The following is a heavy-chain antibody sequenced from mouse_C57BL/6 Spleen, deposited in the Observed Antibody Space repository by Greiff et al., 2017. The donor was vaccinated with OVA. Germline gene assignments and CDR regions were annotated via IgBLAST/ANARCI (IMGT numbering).Heavy chain of an antibody. CDR3: ARRHDSFAY. CDR2: IHPNSGST. CDR1: GYTFTSYW. Sequence: QVQLKQPGAELVKPGASVKLSCKASGYTFTSYWMHWVKQRPGQGLEWIGRIHPNSGSTNYNEKFKSKATLTVDKSSSTAYMQISSLTSEDSAVYYCARRHDSFAYWGQGTTLTVSS. D-gene: IGHD2-4*01. J-gene: IGHJ2*01. V-gene: IGHV1-64*01.